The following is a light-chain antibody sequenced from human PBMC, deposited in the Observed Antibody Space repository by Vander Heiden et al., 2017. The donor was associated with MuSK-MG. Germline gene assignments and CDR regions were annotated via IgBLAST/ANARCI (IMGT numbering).Light chain of an antibody. CDR3: QQYCSSPPIT. CDR2: GAS. Sequence: EIVLTQSPGTLSLSPGERATLSCRASQSVSSSYLAWYQQKPGQAPRLLIYGASSRATGIPDRFGGNGSGTDFTLTISRLEPEDFAVYYCQQYCSSPPITFGPGTRLEIK. J-gene: IGKJ5*01. V-gene: IGKV3-20*01. CDR1: QSVSSSY.